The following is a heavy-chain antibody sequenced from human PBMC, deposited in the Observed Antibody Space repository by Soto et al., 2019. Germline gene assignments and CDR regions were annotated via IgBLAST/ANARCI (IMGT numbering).Heavy chain of an antibody. D-gene: IGHD3-3*01. CDR3: ARGAYDFWSGYHPYYYYGMDV. Sequence: GGSLRLSCAASEFTFSDYWMHWVRQAPGKGLVWVSRIKSDGYSTTYADSVKGRFTISRDNAKNTLFLQMNSLRVEDTAVYYCARGAYDFWSGYHPYYYYGMDVWRQGXTVTVSS. CDR2: IKSDGYST. J-gene: IGHJ6*02. CDR1: EFTFSDYW. V-gene: IGHV3-74*01.